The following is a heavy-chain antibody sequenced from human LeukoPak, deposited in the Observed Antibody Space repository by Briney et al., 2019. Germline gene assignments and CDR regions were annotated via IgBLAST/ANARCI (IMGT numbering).Heavy chain of an antibody. CDR1: GFTFDDYA. CDR3: ARDRSYDILTGYYKASN. CDR2: IYSGGST. D-gene: IGHD3-9*01. Sequence: GGSLRLSCAASGFTFDDYAMHWVRQAPGKGLEWVSVIYSGGSTYYADSVKGRFTISRDNSKNTLYLQMNSLRAEDTAVYYCARDRSYDILTGYYKASNWGQGTLVTVSS. J-gene: IGHJ4*02. V-gene: IGHV3-66*01.